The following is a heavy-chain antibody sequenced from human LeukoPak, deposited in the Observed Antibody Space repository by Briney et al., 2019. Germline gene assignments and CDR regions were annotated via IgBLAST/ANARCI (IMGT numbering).Heavy chain of an antibody. D-gene: IGHD2-2*02. Sequence: PSETLSLTCTVSGGSISSGSYYWSWIRQPAGKGLEWIGSIYYSGSTYYNPSLKSRVTISVDTSKNQFSLKLSSVTAADTAVYYCARRRLYEDSSNWFDPWGQGTLVTVSS. CDR3: ARRRLYEDSSNWFDP. J-gene: IGHJ5*02. CDR1: GGSISSGSYY. V-gene: IGHV4-39*01. CDR2: IYYSGST.